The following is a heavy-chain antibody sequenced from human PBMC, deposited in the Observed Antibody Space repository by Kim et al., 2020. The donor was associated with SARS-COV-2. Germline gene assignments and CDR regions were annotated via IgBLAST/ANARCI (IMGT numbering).Heavy chain of an antibody. J-gene: IGHJ2*01. CDR3: ARVTGDCYFDL. CDR2: IYHSGST. Sequence: SETLSLTCTVSGYSISSGYYWGWIRQPPGKGLEWIGSIYHSGSTYYNPSLKSRVTISVDTSKNQFSLKLSSVTAADTAVYYCARVTGDCYFDLWGRGTLVTVSS. V-gene: IGHV4-38-2*02. D-gene: IGHD3-10*01. CDR1: GYSISSGYY.